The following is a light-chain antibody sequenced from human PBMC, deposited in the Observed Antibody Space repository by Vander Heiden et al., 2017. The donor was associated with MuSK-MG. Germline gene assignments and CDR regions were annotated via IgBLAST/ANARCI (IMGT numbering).Light chain of an antibody. CDR3: QQYGSSPSYT. CDR1: QSVSSSY. Sequence: EIVLTQSPGTLSLSPGERATLSCRASQSVSSSYLAWYQQKPGQAPRRLIYGASSRATGIPDFTLTISRLEPEDFAEYYCQQYGSSPSYTFGQGTKLEIK. J-gene: IGKJ2*01. V-gene: IGKV3-20*01. CDR2: GAS.